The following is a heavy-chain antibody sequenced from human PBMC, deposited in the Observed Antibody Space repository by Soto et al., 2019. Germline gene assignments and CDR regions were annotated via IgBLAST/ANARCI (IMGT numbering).Heavy chain of an antibody. J-gene: IGHJ4*02. V-gene: IGHV4-28*01. D-gene: IGHD1-26*01. CDR3: ARREIQGPIDY. CDR2: IYYSGTT. CDR1: GYSISSSNW. Sequence: QVQLQESGPGLVKPSDTLSLTCAVSGYSISSSNWWGWIRQPPGKGLEWIGYIYYSGTTYYNPSLKSRVTTSGDTSKNPFSLKLTSVTAVDTAVYYCARREIQGPIDYWGQGTLVTVSS.